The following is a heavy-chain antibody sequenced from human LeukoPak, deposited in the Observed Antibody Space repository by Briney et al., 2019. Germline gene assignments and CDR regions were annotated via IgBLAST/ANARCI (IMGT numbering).Heavy chain of an antibody. J-gene: IGHJ6*03. CDR1: GGSISSYY. CDR3: ARQGAQQRSQSNYYYYYYYMDV. D-gene: IGHD6-13*01. CDR2: IYTSGST. V-gene: IGHV4-4*09. Sequence: SETLSLTCTVSGGSISSYYWSWIRQPPGKGLEWIGYIYTSGSTNYNPSLKSRVTISVDTSKNQFSLKLSSVTAADTAVYYCARQGAQQRSQSNYYYYYYYMDVWGKGTTVTVSS.